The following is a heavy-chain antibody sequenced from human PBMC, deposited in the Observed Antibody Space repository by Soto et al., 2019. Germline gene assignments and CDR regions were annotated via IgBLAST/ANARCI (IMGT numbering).Heavy chain of an antibody. CDR1: GYTFTSYA. Sequence: ASVKDSCKASGYTFTSYAMHWVRQAPGQRLEWMGWINAGNGNTKYSQKFQGRVTITRDTSASTAYMELSSLRSEDTAVYYCARARSSMVRGVISYYMDVWGKGTTVTVSS. CDR3: ARARSSMVRGVISYYMDV. D-gene: IGHD3-10*01. V-gene: IGHV1-3*01. CDR2: INAGNGNT. J-gene: IGHJ6*03.